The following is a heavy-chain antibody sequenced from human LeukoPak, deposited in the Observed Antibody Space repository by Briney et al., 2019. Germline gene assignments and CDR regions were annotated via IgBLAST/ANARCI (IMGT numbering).Heavy chain of an antibody. CDR3: ARGELRYFDWLFRPYDY. CDR1: GFTFSSYS. V-gene: IGHV3-48*04. Sequence: GGSLRLSCAASGFTFSSYSMMWVRQAPGKGLEWVSYISSSSTTIHYADSVKGRFTISRDNAKNSLYLQMNSLRAEDTAVYYCARGELRYFDWLFRPYDYWGQGTLVTVSS. CDR2: ISSSSTTI. J-gene: IGHJ4*02. D-gene: IGHD3-9*01.